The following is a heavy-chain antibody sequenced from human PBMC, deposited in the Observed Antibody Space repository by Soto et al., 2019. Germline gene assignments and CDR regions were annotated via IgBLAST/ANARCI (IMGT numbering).Heavy chain of an antibody. CDR1: GGSIRSNF. D-gene: IGHD4-17*01. Sequence: QVQLQESGPGLVKPSETLSLTCSVSGGSIRSNFWSWIRQPPGKGLEWIGYIYYSGSANYNPSLKSRVTMSLDPSKTQFSLKLSSVTAADTAVYYCARKNNYGDPCDYRGQGTLFTVSS. V-gene: IGHV4-59*13. J-gene: IGHJ4*02. CDR2: IYYSGSA. CDR3: ARKNNYGDPCDY.